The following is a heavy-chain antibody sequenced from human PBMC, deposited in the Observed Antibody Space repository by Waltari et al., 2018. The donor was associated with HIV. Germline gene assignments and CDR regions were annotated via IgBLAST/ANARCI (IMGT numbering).Heavy chain of an antibody. V-gene: IGHV4-4*02. D-gene: IGHD7-27*01. CDR1: GDSISHANW. J-gene: IGHJ5*01. CDR3: TGSMKYEFDS. CDR2: IYHSGRT. Sequence: QVQLQESGPGLVKPSETLSLTCAVSGDSISHANWWTWVRQPPGRGLEWIGEIYHSGRTNYSPSLRSRVTISVDKSKKHFSLTLSSVTAADTAIYFCTGSMKYEFDSWGQGILVSVS.